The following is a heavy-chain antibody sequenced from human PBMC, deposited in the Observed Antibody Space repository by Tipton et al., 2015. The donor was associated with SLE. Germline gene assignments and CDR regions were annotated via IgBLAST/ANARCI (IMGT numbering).Heavy chain of an antibody. CDR2: INHSGST. CDR3: ARDLWRRWFDP. CDR1: GGSFSGYY. J-gene: IGHJ5*02. Sequence: TLSLTCAVYGGSFSGYYWSWIRQPPGKGLEWIGEINHSGSTNYNPSLKSRVTISVDTSKNQFSLKLSSVTAADTAVYYCARDLWRRWFDPWGQGTLVTVSS. D-gene: IGHD3-10*01. V-gene: IGHV4-34*01.